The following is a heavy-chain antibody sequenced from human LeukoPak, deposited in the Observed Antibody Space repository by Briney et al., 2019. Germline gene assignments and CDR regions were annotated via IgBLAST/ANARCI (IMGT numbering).Heavy chain of an antibody. V-gene: IGHV4-30-4*01. CDR2: IYYSGST. Sequence: PSETLSLTCTVSGGSISSGDYYWSWIRQPPGKGLEWIGYIYYSGSTYYNPSLKSRVTISVDTSKNQFSLKLSSVTAADTAVYYRARVSDYYDSSGYPTPWGQGTLVTVSS. D-gene: IGHD3-22*01. CDR3: ARVSDYYDSSGYPTP. J-gene: IGHJ5*02. CDR1: GGSISSGDYY.